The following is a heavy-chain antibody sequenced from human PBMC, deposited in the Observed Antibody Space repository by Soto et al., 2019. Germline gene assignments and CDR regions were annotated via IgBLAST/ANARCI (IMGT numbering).Heavy chain of an antibody. CDR2: IYYSGST. CDR1: GVSISSYY. J-gene: IGHJ6*03. D-gene: IGHD3-10*01. Sequence: SETLSLTCTVSGVSISSYYWSWIRQPPGKGLEWIGYIYYSGSTNYNPSLKSRVTISVDTSKNQFSLKLSSVTAADTAVYYCARDQRRSQITMVRSGYCMDVWGQGTTVTVSS. V-gene: IGHV4-59*01. CDR3: ARDQRRSQITMVRSGYCMDV.